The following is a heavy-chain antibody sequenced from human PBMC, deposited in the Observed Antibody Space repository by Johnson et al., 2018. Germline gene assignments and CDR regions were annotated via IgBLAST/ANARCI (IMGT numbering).Heavy chain of an antibody. V-gene: IGHV3-33*01. CDR3: ARGRRGSRNYYGMDV. J-gene: IGHJ6*02. CDR1: GFTFSGYG. Sequence: QVQLVQSGGAVVQPGRSLRLSCAASGFTFSGYGMHWVRQAPGKGLEWVSVIWYDGSNKYYADAVKGRIIISRDNSMITLDLHMNSLRAEDPAVYYCARGRRGSRNYYGMDVWGQGTTVTVSS. D-gene: IGHD3-10*01. CDR2: IWYDGSNK.